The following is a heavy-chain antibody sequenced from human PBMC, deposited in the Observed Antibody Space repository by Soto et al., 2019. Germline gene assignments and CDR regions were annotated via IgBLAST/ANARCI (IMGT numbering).Heavy chain of an antibody. D-gene: IGHD3-9*01. J-gene: IGHJ5*02. CDR1: GGSISSGDYY. V-gene: IGHV4-30-4*01. Sequence: SETLSLTCTVSGGSISSGDYYWSWIRQPPGKGLEWIGYIYYSGSTYYNPSLKSRVTISVDTSKNQFSLKLSSVTAADTAVYYCARVGRSDILTGYPSTWFDPWGQGTLVTVSS. CDR2: IYYSGST. CDR3: ARVGRSDILTGYPSTWFDP.